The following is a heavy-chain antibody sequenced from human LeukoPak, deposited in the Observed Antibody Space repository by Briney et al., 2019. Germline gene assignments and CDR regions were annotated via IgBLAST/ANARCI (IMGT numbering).Heavy chain of an antibody. CDR2: IKQDGSEK. CDR1: GFIFSNYA. V-gene: IGHV3-7*01. D-gene: IGHD3-10*01. CDR3: ARVSMVRGVMGYDY. Sequence: GGSLRLSCAASGFIFSNYAMTWVRQAPGKGLEWVANIKQDGSEKYYVDSVKGRFTISRDNAKNSLYLQMNSLRAEDTAVYYCARVSMVRGVMGYDYWGQGTLVTVSS. J-gene: IGHJ4*02.